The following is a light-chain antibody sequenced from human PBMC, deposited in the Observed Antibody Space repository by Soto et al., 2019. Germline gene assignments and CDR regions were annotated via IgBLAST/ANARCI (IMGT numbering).Light chain of an antibody. V-gene: IGKV1-5*01. CDR1: QSISSW. CDR2: DAS. CDR3: QQYNSYPS. J-gene: IGKJ2*03. Sequence: DIQMTQSPSTLSASVGDRVTITCRASQSISSWLAWYQQKAGKAPRLLIYDASSLQSGVPSRFSGTGSGTQFTLTISSLQPDDFPTYYCQQYNSYPSFGQGTKLEFK.